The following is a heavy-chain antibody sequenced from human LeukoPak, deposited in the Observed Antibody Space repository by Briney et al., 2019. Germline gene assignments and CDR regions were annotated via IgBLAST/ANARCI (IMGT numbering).Heavy chain of an antibody. Sequence: GASVKVSCKASGYTFTSYGITWVRQASGQGLEWMGWISAYNGNTNHAQKFQDRVTMTTDTSTSTAYMELRSLRSDDTAVYHCAREGDYSSGWDRADYWGQGTLVTVSS. CDR1: GYTFTSYG. CDR3: AREGDYSSGWDRADY. D-gene: IGHD6-19*01. J-gene: IGHJ4*02. CDR2: ISAYNGNT. V-gene: IGHV1-18*01.